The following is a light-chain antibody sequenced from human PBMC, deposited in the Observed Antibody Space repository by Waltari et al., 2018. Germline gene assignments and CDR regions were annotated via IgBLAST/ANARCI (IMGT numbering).Light chain of an antibody. J-gene: IGLJ3*02. Sequence: HSALTQPASVSGSPGQSITLSCPGTSTDIGAYTYVAWYQQYSDTVPKLIIYEVNNRPSGVPDRFSGSKSGNTASLTISRLQAEDEADYYCSSFTTASTLVFGGGTKLTVL. V-gene: IGLV2-14*01. CDR1: STDIGAYTY. CDR2: EVN. CDR3: SSFTTASTLV.